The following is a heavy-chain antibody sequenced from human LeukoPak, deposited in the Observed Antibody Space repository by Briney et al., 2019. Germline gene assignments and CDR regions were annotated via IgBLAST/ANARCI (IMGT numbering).Heavy chain of an antibody. CDR3: AKDYRCSSTSCYLAGGQRQFGSGAFDI. J-gene: IGHJ3*02. Sequence: GGSLRLSCAASGFTFSSYAMSWVRQAPGKGLEWVSAISGSGGSTYYADSVKGRFTISRDNSKNTLYLQMNSLRAEDTAVYYCAKDYRCSSTSCYLAGGQRQFGSGAFDIWGQGTMVTVSS. CDR1: GFTFSSYA. D-gene: IGHD2-2*01. V-gene: IGHV3-23*01. CDR2: ISGSGGST.